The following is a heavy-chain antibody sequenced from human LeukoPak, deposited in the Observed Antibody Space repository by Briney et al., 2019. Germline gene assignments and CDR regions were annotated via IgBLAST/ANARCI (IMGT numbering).Heavy chain of an antibody. J-gene: IGHJ4*02. Sequence: SETLSLTCTVSGDSISSYYWSWIRQPAGRGLEWIGRIYTTGSIDYTPSLKSRVTMSIDTSTNQFSLRLSSVTAADTAVYYCARDPGTYYCDIWGQGALVTVSS. CDR3: ARDPGTYYCDI. CDR2: IYTTGSI. D-gene: IGHD3-22*01. V-gene: IGHV4-4*07. CDR1: GDSISSYY.